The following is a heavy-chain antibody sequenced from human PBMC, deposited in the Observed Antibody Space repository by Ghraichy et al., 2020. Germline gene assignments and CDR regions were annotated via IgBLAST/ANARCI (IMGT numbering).Heavy chain of an antibody. CDR1: GYTFTSYD. Sequence: ASVKVSCKASGYTFTSYDINWVRQATGQGLEWMGWMNPNSGNTGYAQKFQGRVTMTRNTSISTAYMELSSLRSEDTAVYYCARAEAVAGTRRQIRLYYFDYWGQGTLVTVSS. CDR3: ARAEAVAGTRRQIRLYYFDY. V-gene: IGHV1-8*01. D-gene: IGHD6-19*01. J-gene: IGHJ4*02. CDR2: MNPNSGNT.